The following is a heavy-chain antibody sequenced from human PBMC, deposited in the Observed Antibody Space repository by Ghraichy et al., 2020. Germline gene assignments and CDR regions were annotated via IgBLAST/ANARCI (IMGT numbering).Heavy chain of an antibody. J-gene: IGHJ3*02. CDR3: AREGRGNSYYDYVWGSYRRGACDI. D-gene: IGHD3-16*02. CDR1: GFTFSSYW. V-gene: IGHV3-7*03. CDR2: IKQDGSEK. Sequence: GGSLRLSCAASGFTFSSYWMSWVRQAPGKGLEWVANIKQDGSEKYYVDSVKGRFTISRDNAKNSLYLQMNSLRAEDTAVYYCAREGRGNSYYDYVWGSYRRGACDIWGQGRMVTVSS.